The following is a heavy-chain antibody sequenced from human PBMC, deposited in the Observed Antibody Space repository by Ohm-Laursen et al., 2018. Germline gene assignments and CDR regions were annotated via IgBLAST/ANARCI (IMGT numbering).Heavy chain of an antibody. CDR3: ARGYCSGGSCSDAFDI. J-gene: IGHJ3*02. Sequence: TQTLTLTSTFSGFSLSTSGVGVGWIRQPPGKALEWLARIDWDDDKFYSTSLKTRLTISKDTSKNQVVLTMTNMDPVDTATYYCARGYCSGGSCSDAFDIWGQGTMVTVSS. D-gene: IGHD2-15*01. CDR2: IDWDDDK. V-gene: IGHV2-70*04. CDR1: GFSLSTSGVG.